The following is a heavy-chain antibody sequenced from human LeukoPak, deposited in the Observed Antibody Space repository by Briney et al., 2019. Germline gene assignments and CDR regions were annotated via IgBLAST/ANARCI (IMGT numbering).Heavy chain of an antibody. CDR1: GFTFSSYS. D-gene: IGHD2-2*01. J-gene: IGHJ4*02. Sequence: PGGSPRLSCAASGFTFSSYSMNWVRQALGKGLEWVSSISSSSSYIYYADSVKGRFTISRDNAKNSLYLQMNSLRAEDTAGYYCARDDCSSTSCAAHDYWGQGTLVTVSS. V-gene: IGHV3-21*01. CDR2: ISSSSSYI. CDR3: ARDDCSSTSCAAHDY.